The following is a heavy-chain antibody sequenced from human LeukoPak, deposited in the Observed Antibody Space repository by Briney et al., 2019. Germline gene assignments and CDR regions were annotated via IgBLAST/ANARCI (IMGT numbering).Heavy chain of an antibody. J-gene: IGHJ6*02. CDR1: GYTFTDYT. CDR2: INTNTGSP. CDR3: ARQYCSGGSCYWDYYYGMDV. D-gene: IGHD2-15*01. V-gene: IGHV7-4-1*02. Sequence: ASVKVSCKASGYTFTDYTMNWVRQAPGQGLEWVGWINTNTGSPTYAQDFTGRFVFSLDTSVSTAYLQISSLKAEDTAVYYCARQYCSGGSCYWDYYYGMDVWGQGTTVTVSS.